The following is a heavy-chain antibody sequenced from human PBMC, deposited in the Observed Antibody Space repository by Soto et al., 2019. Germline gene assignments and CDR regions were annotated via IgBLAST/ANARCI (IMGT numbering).Heavy chain of an antibody. Sequence: GGSLRLSCAASGFTFSDHYMSWIRQAPGKGLEWVSYISSSGDIIYYADSVKGRFTISRDNAKNSLYLQMNSLRAEDTAVYYCARDLGYYDSSGYFDYWGQGTLVTVSS. CDR3: ARDLGYYDSSGYFDY. CDR1: GFTFSDHY. D-gene: IGHD3-22*01. J-gene: IGHJ4*02. CDR2: ISSSGDII. V-gene: IGHV3-11*01.